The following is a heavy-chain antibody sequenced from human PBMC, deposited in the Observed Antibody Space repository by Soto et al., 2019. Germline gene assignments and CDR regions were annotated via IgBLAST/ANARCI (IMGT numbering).Heavy chain of an antibody. V-gene: IGHV3-21*01. CDR3: TRDASRDSSARGWFDP. CDR1: GFTFRSFT. CDR2: ISSSSAYI. Sequence: GGSLRLSCAASGFTFRSFTMNWVRQAPGKGLEWVSTISSSSAYIYYTDALRGRFPISRDNAKNSLHLQMNSLRAEDTAVYYCTRDASRDSSARGWFDPWGPGTLVTVSS. J-gene: IGHJ5*02. D-gene: IGHD6-13*01.